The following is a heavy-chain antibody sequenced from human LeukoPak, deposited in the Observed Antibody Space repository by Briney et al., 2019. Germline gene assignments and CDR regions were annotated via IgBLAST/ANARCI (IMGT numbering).Heavy chain of an antibody. J-gene: IGHJ5*02. V-gene: IGHV3-23*01. CDR2: ISGSGGNT. CDR3: AKKYSTGLDP. D-gene: IGHD1-26*01. CDR1: GFTFSNYA. Sequence: GRSLRLSCAASGFTFSNYAMHWVRQAPGKGLEWVSDISGSGGNTYYAHSVKGRFTISRDNSKNTLYLQMNSLRAEDTAVYYCAKKYSTGLDPWGQGTLVTVSS.